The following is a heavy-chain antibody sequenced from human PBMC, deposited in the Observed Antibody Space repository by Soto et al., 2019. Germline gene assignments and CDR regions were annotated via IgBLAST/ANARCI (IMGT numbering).Heavy chain of an antibody. CDR1: GGSIDGCTHY. V-gene: IGHV4-39*01. J-gene: IGHJ6*03. Sequence: QLQLQESGPGLVKPSETLSLTCSVSGGSIDGCTHYWAWIRRPPGEQIEWMASICHNGATYHNPSLRTRVTMFVDTSRNQMSLKLGSVSAADTAVYYCVRHQRTQWGNYHYMDVWGKGTTVTVSS. D-gene: IGHD3-16*01. CDR2: ICHNGAT. CDR3: VRHQRTQWGNYHYMDV.